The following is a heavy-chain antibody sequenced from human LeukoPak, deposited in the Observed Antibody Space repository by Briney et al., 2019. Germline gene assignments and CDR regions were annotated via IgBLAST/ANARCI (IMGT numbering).Heavy chain of an antibody. J-gene: IGHJ6*02. Sequence: GASVKVSCKASGYTFTGYYMHWVRQAPGQGLEWMGWINPNSGGTNYAQKFQGRVTMTRDTSISTAYMELSRLRSDDTAVYYCARVGYDYVLGYYGMDVWGQGTTVTVSS. V-gene: IGHV1-2*02. CDR1: GYTFTGYY. CDR3: ARVGYDYVLGYYGMDV. D-gene: IGHD3-16*01. CDR2: INPNSGGT.